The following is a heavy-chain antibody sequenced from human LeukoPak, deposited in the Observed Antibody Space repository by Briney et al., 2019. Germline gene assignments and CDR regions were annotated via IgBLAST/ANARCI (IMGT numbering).Heavy chain of an antibody. CDR1: GGSISSYY. V-gene: IGHV4-59*12. J-gene: IGHJ5*02. CDR3: ARDGYSSSWYWFDP. CDR2: IYYSGST. Sequence: PSETLSLTCTVSGGSISSYYWSWIRQPPGKGLEWIGYIYYSGSTNYNPSLKSRVTMSVETSKNQFSLKPSSVTAADTAVYYCARDGYSSSWYWFDPWGQGTLVTVSS. D-gene: IGHD6-13*01.